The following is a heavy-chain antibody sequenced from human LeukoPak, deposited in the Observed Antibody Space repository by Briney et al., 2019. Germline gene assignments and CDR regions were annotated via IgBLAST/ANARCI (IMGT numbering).Heavy chain of an antibody. Sequence: QGGGSLRLSCVASGFTFSVHGMTWVRQAPGEGLEGVSSVGGCIDIYYADSVKGRFPASRDDSMKTVYLQMNSLRAEDTAVYYCARDATPHNGIWDNFDHWGQGTPVTVSS. J-gene: IGHJ4*02. D-gene: IGHD1-26*01. CDR2: VGGCIDI. CDR1: GFTFSVHG. CDR3: ARDATPHNGIWDNFDH. V-gene: IGHV3-23*01.